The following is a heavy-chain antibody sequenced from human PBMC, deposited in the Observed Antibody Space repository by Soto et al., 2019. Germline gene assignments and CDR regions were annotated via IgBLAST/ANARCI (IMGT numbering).Heavy chain of an antibody. CDR3: ARHRITGNTYYSYYGMDV. Sequence: GESLKISCKGSGYSFTSYWISCVREMPGKGLEWRGRIDPSDSYTNYSPSFQGHVTISADKSISTAYLQWSSLKASDTAMYYCARHRITGNTYYSYYGMDVWGQGTTVTVSS. D-gene: IGHD1-7*01. V-gene: IGHV5-10-1*01. CDR1: GYSFTSYW. CDR2: IDPSDSYT. J-gene: IGHJ6*02.